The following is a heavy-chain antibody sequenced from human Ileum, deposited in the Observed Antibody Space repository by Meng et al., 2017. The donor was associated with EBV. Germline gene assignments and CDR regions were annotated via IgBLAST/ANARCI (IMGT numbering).Heavy chain of an antibody. CDR1: GGSISSSNW. CDR2: IYHSGST. Sequence: QVQLQDAGPGRVPPSGTLSLTCAVSGGSISSSNWWRWVRQPPGKGLEWIGEIYHSGSTNYNPSLKSRVAISVDKSKNQFSLKLSSVTAADTAVYYCARDFGPHQLWYWGQGTLVTVSS. V-gene: IGHV4-4*02. D-gene: IGHD3-16*01. J-gene: IGHJ4*02. CDR3: ARDFGPHQLWY.